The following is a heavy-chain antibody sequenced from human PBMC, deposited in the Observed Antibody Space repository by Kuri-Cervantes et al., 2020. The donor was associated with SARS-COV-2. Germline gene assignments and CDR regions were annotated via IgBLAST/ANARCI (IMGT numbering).Heavy chain of an antibody. CDR3: ARVRVGVHDS. V-gene: IGHV3-30-3*01. CDR2: ISYDGSNK. Sequence: GGSLRLSYAASGFTFSRYAMHWVRQAPGKGLEWVAVISYDGSNKDYTASGKGRFTISRDNSQNTLYLQMKSLRTEDTALYYCARVRVGVHDSWGQGTLVTVSS. D-gene: IGHD2-21*01. CDR1: GFTFSRYA. J-gene: IGHJ4*02.